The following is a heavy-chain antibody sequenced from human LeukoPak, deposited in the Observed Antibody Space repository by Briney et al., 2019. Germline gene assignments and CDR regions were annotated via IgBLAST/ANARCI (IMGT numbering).Heavy chain of an antibody. CDR2: IRYDGSNK. Sequence: GGSLRLSFAASGFTFSSYGMHWVRQAPGKGLEWVAFIRYDGSNKYYADSVKGRFTFSRDNSKNTMFLQMNSLRAEDTALYYCAKEARDILTHYYWGSQFDYWGQGTLVIVSS. CDR3: AKEARDILTHYYWGSQFDY. J-gene: IGHJ4*02. D-gene: IGHD3-9*01. V-gene: IGHV3-30*02. CDR1: GFTFSSYG.